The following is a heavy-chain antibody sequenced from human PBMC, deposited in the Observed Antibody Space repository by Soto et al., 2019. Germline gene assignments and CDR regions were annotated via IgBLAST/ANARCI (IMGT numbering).Heavy chain of an antibody. Sequence: SETLSLTCTVSGGSISSGDYYWSWVRQHPGKGLEWIGYIYHSGSTYYNPSLKSRVTISVDTSKNQFSLKLSSVTAADTAVYYCARDVRPAHTNWFDPWGQGTLVTVSS. J-gene: IGHJ5*02. CDR3: ARDVRPAHTNWFDP. D-gene: IGHD2-8*01. CDR2: IYHSGST. CDR1: GGSISSGDYY. V-gene: IGHV4-31*03.